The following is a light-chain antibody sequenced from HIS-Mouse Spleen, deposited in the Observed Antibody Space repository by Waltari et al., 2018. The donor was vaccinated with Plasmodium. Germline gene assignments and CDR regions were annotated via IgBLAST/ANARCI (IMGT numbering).Light chain of an antibody. Sequence: EIVLTHSPATLSFSPGKRATLSCRASQSVSSYLAWYQQKPGQAPRLLIYDASNRATGIPARFSGSGSGTDFTLTISSLEPEDFAVYYCQQRSNWPLTFGGGTKVEIK. V-gene: IGKV3-11*01. J-gene: IGKJ4*01. CDR1: QSVSSY. CDR3: QQRSNWPLT. CDR2: DAS.